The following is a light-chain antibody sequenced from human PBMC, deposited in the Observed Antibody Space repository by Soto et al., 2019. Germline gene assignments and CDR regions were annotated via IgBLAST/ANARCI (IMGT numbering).Light chain of an antibody. CDR1: QSVGSSF. CDR2: RTS. J-gene: IGKJ4*01. CDR3: QQYENSPLT. Sequence: EIVLTQSPDTLSLSPGERATLSCRASQSVGSSFLAWYQQKPGQAPRLLIYRTSTRATGIPDRFTGSGSGTDFTLTISRLEPEDFGVYYCQQYENSPLTFGGGTKVEIK. V-gene: IGKV3-20*01.